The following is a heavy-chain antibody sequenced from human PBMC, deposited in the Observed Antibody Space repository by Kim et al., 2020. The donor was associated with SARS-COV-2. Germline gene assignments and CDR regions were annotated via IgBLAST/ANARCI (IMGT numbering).Heavy chain of an antibody. V-gene: IGHV3-30-3*01. Sequence: GGSLRLSCAASGFRFNSYVMHWVRQAPGKGLDWVALIYSDGTHEDYADSVQGRFTISRDNSQNTLFLHMNNLRAEDTAIYYCARELVGTADFDYWGQGTLVTVSS. CDR2: IYSDGTHE. CDR1: GFRFNSYV. J-gene: IGHJ4*02. D-gene: IGHD2-21*02. CDR3: ARELVGTADFDY.